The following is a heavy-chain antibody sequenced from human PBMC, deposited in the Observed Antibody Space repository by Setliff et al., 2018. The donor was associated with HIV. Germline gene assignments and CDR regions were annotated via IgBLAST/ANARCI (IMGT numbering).Heavy chain of an antibody. Sequence: SEPLSLPCTVSNGSINSGSYYWSWIRQPAGKRLEWIGRTYTSENTNYNPSFKSRVTISVDVSKNQFYLKLSSVTAADTAVYYCAREYSSSSANWYFDLWGRGTLFTVSS. V-gene: IGHV4-61*02. J-gene: IGHJ2*01. CDR3: AREYSSSSANWYFDL. CDR1: NGSINSGSYY. CDR2: TYTSENT. D-gene: IGHD6-6*01.